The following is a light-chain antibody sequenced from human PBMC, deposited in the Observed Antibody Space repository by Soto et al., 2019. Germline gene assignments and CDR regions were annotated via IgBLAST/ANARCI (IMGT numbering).Light chain of an antibody. CDR1: QSVSSN. CDR3: PQYNKWPLT. J-gene: IGKJ4*01. Sequence: EIVMTQSPATLSVSPGERATLSCRASQSVSSNLAWYQQKPGQAPRLLIYGASTRATGIPARFSGSGSGTEFTLTISSLQSEDFAVYYCPQYNKWPLTFGGGTKVDIK. V-gene: IGKV3-15*01. CDR2: GAS.